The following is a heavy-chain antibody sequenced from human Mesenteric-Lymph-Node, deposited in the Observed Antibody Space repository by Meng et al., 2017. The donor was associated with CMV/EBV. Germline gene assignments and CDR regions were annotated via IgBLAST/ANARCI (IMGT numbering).Heavy chain of an antibody. J-gene: IGHJ6*02. CDR1: GDSISNYY. CDR2: MYNSGST. Sequence: ETLSLTCSVSGDSISNYYWSWIRQPPGKGLEWIGYMYNSGSTYYADSVKGRFTISRDNSKNTLYLQMNSLRAEDTAVYYCARGCVLGYCSGGSSRGMDVWGQGTTVTVSS. CDR3: ARGCVLGYCSGGSSRGMDV. D-gene: IGHD2-15*01. V-gene: IGHV3-53*01.